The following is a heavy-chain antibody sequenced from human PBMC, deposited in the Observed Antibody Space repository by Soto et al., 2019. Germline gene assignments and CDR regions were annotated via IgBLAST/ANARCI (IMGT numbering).Heavy chain of an antibody. CDR1: GFTFSAYG. CDR2: IWYDGSNQ. D-gene: IGHD2-21*02. CDR3: ARGTVVVTATHYYFEY. Sequence: GGSLRLSCAASGFTFSAYGMHWVRQAPGKGLEWVAVIWYDGSNQYYADSVKGRFTISRDNSKNTLYLQMNTLRAEDTAVYYCARGTVVVTATHYYFEYWGQWTRVTVS. J-gene: IGHJ4*02. V-gene: IGHV3-33*01.